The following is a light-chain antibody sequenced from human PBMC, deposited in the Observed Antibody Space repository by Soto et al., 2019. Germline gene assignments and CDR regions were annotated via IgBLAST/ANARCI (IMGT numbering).Light chain of an antibody. CDR3: QQYGDSHPYT. V-gene: IGKV3-20*01. J-gene: IGKJ2*01. Sequence: EIVLTQSPGTLSLSPGERATLSCGASQNVRNNYLAWYQQKPGQAPRLLIYGASARATGIPDRFSGSGSGTDFTLTICRLEPEDFAVFYCQQYGDSHPYTFGQGTKLEIK. CDR1: QNVRNNY. CDR2: GAS.